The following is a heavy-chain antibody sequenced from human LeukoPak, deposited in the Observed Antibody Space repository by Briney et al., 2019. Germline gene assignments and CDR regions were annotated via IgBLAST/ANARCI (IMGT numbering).Heavy chain of an antibody. D-gene: IGHD3-3*01. CDR3: ARFVTQPLWSGYYWLTDYYGMDV. V-gene: IGHV4-30-2*01. J-gene: IGHJ6*02. CDR1: GGSISSGGYS. Sequence: SETLSLTCAVSGGSISSGGYSWSWIRQPPGKGLEWIGYIYHSGSTYYNPSLKSRVTISVDTSKNQFSLKLSSVTAADTAVYYCARFVTQPLWSGYYWLTDYYGMDVWGQGTTVTVSS. CDR2: IYHSGST.